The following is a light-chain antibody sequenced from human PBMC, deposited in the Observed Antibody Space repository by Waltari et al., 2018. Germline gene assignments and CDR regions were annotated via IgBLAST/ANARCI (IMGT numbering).Light chain of an antibody. J-gene: IGKJ2*01. V-gene: IGKV3-15*01. CDR3: QQYNNWPPWYT. CDR2: GAS. CDR1: QSVSSN. Sequence: EIVMTQSPATLSVSPGERATLSCRASQSVSSNLAWYQQKPCQAPRLLIYGASTRANGSPGRFRGSGSGTEVTLTISSLQSEDFAVYYCQQYNNWPPWYTFGQGTKLEIK.